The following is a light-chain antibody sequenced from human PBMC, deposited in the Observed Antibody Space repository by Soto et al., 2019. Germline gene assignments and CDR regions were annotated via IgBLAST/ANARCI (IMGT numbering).Light chain of an antibody. J-gene: IGKJ1*01. CDR2: DAS. Sequence: EIVMTQSPATLAVSPGHTATLSCRASQSLSGNLAWYQQKPGQAXRLLIYDASNRATGIPARFSGRGSGTDFNLTISRLEPEDSAVYYCQQYGSSPTWTFGQGTKVE. CDR1: QSLSGN. CDR3: QQYGSSPTWT. V-gene: IGKV3-20*01.